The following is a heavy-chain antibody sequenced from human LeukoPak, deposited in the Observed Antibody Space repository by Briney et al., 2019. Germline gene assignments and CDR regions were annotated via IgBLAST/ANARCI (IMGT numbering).Heavy chain of an antibody. CDR1: GFTFDDYA. V-gene: IGHV3-9*03. CDR3: AKAKTSSWNPTPHTYYFDY. J-gene: IGHJ4*02. Sequence: PGGSLRLSCAASGFTFDDYAMHWVRQAPGKGLEWVSGISWNSGSIGYADSVKGRFTISRDNAKNSPYLQMNSLRAEDMALYYXAKAKTSSWNPTPHTYYFDYWGQGTLVTVSS. CDR2: ISWNSGSI. D-gene: IGHD6-13*01.